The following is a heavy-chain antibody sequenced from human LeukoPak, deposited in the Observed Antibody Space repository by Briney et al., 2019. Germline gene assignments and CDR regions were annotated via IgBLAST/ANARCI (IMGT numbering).Heavy chain of an antibody. Sequence: SETLSLTCTVSGDSIISYYWNWIRQPPGKGLEWIGYIYHSGSTYYNPSLKSRVTISVDRSKNQFSLKLSSVTAADTAVYYCARVSPLYGDYFDYWGQGTLVTVSS. CDR3: ARVSPLYGDYFDY. CDR2: IYHSGST. V-gene: IGHV4-59*12. CDR1: GDSIISYY. D-gene: IGHD4-17*01. J-gene: IGHJ4*02.